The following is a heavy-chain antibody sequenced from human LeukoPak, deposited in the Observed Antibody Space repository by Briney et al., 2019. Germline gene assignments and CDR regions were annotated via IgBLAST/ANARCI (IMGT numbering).Heavy chain of an antibody. D-gene: IGHD3-22*01. V-gene: IGHV4-39*01. Sequence: SETLSLTCTVSGVSISSSNSYWGWIRQPPGKGLEWIGSIYYSGNTYYNASLKSRVTISVDTSKNQFSLKLSSVTAADTAVYYCATYYDSSGLFDYWGQGTLVTVSS. CDR1: GVSISSSNSY. CDR2: IYYSGNT. J-gene: IGHJ4*02. CDR3: ATYYDSSGLFDY.